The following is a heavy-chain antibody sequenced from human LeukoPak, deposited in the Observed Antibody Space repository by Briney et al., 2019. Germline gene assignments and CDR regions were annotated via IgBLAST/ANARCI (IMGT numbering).Heavy chain of an antibody. Sequence: GASVKVSCKASGYTFTSYGISWVRQAPGKGLEWMGGFDPEEGETIYAQKFQGRVTMTEDTSTDTAYMQLSSLRSEDTAVYYCATDLGMILVPDAFDMWGQGTMVTVSS. CDR2: FDPEEGET. V-gene: IGHV1-24*01. CDR1: GYTFTSYG. CDR3: ATDLGMILVPDAFDM. D-gene: IGHD3-22*01. J-gene: IGHJ3*02.